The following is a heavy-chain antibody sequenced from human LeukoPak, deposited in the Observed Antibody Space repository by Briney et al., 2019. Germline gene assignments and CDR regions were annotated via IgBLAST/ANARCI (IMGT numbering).Heavy chain of an antibody. J-gene: IGHJ3*02. CDR2: IYPGDSDT. CDR1: GYSFTTYW. D-gene: IGHD5-18*01. CDR3: ARRPGYTYGYDYAFDI. V-gene: IGHV5-51*01. Sequence: GESLHISCKGSGYSFTTYWIGWVRQMPGKGLEWMGMIYPGDSDTRYSPSFQGQVTISADKSISTAYLQWSSLKASDTAKYYCARRPGYTYGYDYAFDIWGQGTMVTVSS.